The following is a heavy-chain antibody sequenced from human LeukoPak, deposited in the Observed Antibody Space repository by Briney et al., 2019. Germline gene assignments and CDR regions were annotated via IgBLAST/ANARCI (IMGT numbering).Heavy chain of an antibody. CDR1: GDFISNGGYY. D-gene: IGHD2-21*02. CDR3: AREGGDFGVSFDY. CDR2: IFYSGRT. V-gene: IGHV4-31*03. Sequence: SETLSLTCSVAGDFISNGGYYWSWIRQHPGKGLEWIGFIFYSGRTYYNPSLRSRLNISLDTSLNQFSLELRSVTAADTAVYYCAREGGDFGVSFDYWGQRILVTVSS. J-gene: IGHJ4*02.